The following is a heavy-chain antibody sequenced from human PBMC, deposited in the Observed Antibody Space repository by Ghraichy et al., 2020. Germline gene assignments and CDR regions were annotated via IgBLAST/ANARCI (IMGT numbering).Heavy chain of an antibody. CDR1: GFTFSSYR. D-gene: IGHD2-2*01. CDR2: IMQDGGVN. V-gene: IGHV3-7*03. CDR3: ARDYPYDCSSASCPAPFEY. Sequence: GGSLRLSCVASGFTFSSYRMTWVRQAPGKGLEWVANIMQDGGVNYYVDSVKGRFTISRDNAKNSLYLQMNSLRAEDTAVYYCARDYPYDCSSASCPAPFEYWGQGTLVTVSS. J-gene: IGHJ4*02.